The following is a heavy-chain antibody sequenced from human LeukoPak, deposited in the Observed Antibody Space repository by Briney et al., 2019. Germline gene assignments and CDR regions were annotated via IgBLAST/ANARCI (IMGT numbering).Heavy chain of an antibody. D-gene: IGHD4-17*01. V-gene: IGHV3-30-3*01. J-gene: IGHJ4*02. CDR2: ISYDGSNK. CDR3: ARGGPTVTTPIDY. CDR1: GFTFSSYA. Sequence: GGSLRLSCAASGFTFSSYAMHWVRQAPGKGLEWVAVISYDGSNKYYADSVKGRFTISRDNSKNTLYLQMNSLRAEDTAVYYCARGGPTVTTPIDYWGRGTLVTVSS.